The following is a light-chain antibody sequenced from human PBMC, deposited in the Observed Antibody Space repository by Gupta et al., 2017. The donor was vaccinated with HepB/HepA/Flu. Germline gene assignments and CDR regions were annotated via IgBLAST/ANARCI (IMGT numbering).Light chain of an antibody. CDR1: KLGDKY. CDR2: QDS. V-gene: IGLV3-1*01. Sequence: SYELTQPPSVSVSPGQTASITCSGDKLGDKYACWYQQKPGQSPVLVIYQDSKRPSGIPERFSGSNSGNTATLTISGTQAMDEADYDGQAWDSSTGMVFGTGTKVTVL. J-gene: IGLJ1*01. CDR3: QAWDSSTGMV.